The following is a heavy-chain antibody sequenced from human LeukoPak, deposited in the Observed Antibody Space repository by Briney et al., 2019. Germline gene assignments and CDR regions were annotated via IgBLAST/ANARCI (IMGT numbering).Heavy chain of an antibody. Sequence: GGFLRLSCAASGFTFSTYTMSWVRQAPGKGLEWVSAMNGDGDYTYYADSVKGRFTISRDNSKNTLYLQINSLRAEDTGVYHCAKEVLDYEIPYWYFDLWGLGTLVTVST. J-gene: IGHJ2*01. CDR3: AKEVLDYEIPYWYFDL. CDR1: GFTFSTYT. D-gene: IGHD4-17*01. V-gene: IGHV3-23*01. CDR2: MNGDGDYT.